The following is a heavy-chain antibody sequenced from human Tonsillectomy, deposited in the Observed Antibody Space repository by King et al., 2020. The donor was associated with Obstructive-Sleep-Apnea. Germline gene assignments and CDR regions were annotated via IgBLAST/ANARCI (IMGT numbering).Heavy chain of an antibody. CDR3: ARERGSHSLDY. D-gene: IGHD2-15*01. CDR2: IKQDGREK. V-gene: IGHV3-7*03. CDR1: GFTVSGYW. Sequence: VQLVESGGGLVQPGGSLRLSCAASGFTVSGYWMSWVRQAPGEGLEWVANIKQDGREKYYVDVVKGRFTISRDNAKNSLYLQMNSLRAEDTAVYYCARERGSHSLDYWGQGTLVTVSS. J-gene: IGHJ4*02.